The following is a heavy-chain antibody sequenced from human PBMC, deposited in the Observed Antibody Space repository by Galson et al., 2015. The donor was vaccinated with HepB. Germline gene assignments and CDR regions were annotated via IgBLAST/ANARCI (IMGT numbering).Heavy chain of an antibody. J-gene: IGHJ5*02. V-gene: IGHV1-69*13. Sequence: SVKVSCKASGGTFSSYAISWVRQAPGQGLEWMGGIIPIFGTANYAQKFQGRVTITADESTSTAYMELSGLRSEDTAVYYCARVQQLVPLAWFDPWGQGTLVTVSS. CDR3: ARVQQLVPLAWFDP. CDR2: IIPIFGTA. D-gene: IGHD6-6*01. CDR1: GGTFSSYA.